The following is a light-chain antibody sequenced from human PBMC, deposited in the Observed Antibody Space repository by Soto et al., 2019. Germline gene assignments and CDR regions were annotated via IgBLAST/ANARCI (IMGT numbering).Light chain of an antibody. Sequence: QSALTQPASVSGSPGQSITISCTGTSTDVGPYNYVSWYQQHPGKAPKLMIYEVTNRPSGVSIRFSGSKSGNTASLTISGLQAEDEADYYCTSYTSSVTRRYVFGTGTKLTVL. J-gene: IGLJ1*01. CDR1: STDVGPYNY. CDR2: EVT. CDR3: TSYTSSVTRRYV. V-gene: IGLV2-14*01.